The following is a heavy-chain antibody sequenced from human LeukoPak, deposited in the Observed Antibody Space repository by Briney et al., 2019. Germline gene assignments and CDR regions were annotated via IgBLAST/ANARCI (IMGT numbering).Heavy chain of an antibody. J-gene: IGHJ4*02. CDR3: GIGLDY. V-gene: IGHV4-34*01. Sequence: PSETLSLTCAVYGGSFSGYYWSWICRPPGKGLEWIGEINHSGSTNYNPSLKSRVTISVDTSKNQFSLKLSSVTAADTAVYYCGIGLDYWGQGTLVTVSS. CDR2: INHSGST. CDR1: GGSFSGYY.